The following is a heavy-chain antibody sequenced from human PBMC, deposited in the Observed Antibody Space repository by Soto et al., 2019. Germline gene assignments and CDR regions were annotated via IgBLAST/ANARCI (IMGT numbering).Heavy chain of an antibody. Sequence: SETLSLTCAVSGDSIRNYFWNWIRQSPEKGLEWIGYFYYSGSTNYNPSLSGRVTISLDTPKKQLSLRLSSVTAEDTAVYYCARAHHWSGYYAFEYWGQGIQVTVSS. J-gene: IGHJ4*02. V-gene: IGHV4-59*01. D-gene: IGHD3-3*01. CDR3: ARAHHWSGYYAFEY. CDR1: GDSIRNYF. CDR2: FYYSGST.